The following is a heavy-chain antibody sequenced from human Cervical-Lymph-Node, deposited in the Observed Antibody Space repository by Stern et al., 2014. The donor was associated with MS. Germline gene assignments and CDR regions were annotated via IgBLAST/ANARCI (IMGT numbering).Heavy chain of an antibody. CDR1: GYTFTSYW. V-gene: IGHV5-51*01. CDR2: IFPGGSDI. Sequence: EVQLVESGPEVKRPGESLKISCQASGYTFTSYWIGWVRQMPGKGLEWVAIIFPGGSDIRNSPSFQGQVTISAAKSSSTAYLQGNNLKASYTAIYYCARQRYFDYWGQGTLVTVSS. J-gene: IGHJ4*02. CDR3: ARQRYFDY.